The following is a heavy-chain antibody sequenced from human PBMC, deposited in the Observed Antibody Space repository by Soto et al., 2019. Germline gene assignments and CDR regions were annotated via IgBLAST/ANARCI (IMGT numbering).Heavy chain of an antibody. V-gene: IGHV1-18*04. CDR2: ISAYNGNT. CDR1: GYPFTSSG. D-gene: IGHD2-21*01. Sequence: ASVKVSCTASGYPFTSSGFSWVRQAPGQGLEWLGWISAYNGNTLYARKFKGRVTMPTDTSTSTAYMELGSLRSDDTAVYYCATDPYCGSAPGCSALDAWGQGTTVTVSS. CDR3: ATDPYCGSAPGCSALDA. J-gene: IGHJ6*02.